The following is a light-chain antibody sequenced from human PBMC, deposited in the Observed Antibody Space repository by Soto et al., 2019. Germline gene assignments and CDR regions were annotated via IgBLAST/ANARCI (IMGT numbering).Light chain of an antibody. CDR1: QNINIY. V-gene: IGKV1-39*01. J-gene: IGKJ1*01. CDR3: QQSFGTTWT. Sequence: DIPMTPSPSALSASVGDTVTITCRASQNINIYLNWYQQDPGKAPKLLISAASSLQSGVPPRFSGSRYGTDFSLTISSLQPEDFATYYSQQSFGTTWTFGQGTRV. CDR2: AAS.